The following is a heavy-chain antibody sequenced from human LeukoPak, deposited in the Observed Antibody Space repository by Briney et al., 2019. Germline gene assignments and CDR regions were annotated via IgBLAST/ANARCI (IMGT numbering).Heavy chain of an antibody. V-gene: IGHV4-61*02. CDR3: ARVYGDYDNWFDP. CDR2: IYPTGST. D-gene: IGHD4-17*01. Sequence: SSQTLSLTCTVSGGSISSDPYYCNWIRQPAGKGLEWIGRIYPTGSTNSNPSLRSRLTLSLDTPKNQFSLKLSSVTAADTAVYYCARVYGDYDNWFDPWGQGTLVTVSS. J-gene: IGHJ5*02. CDR1: GGSISSDPYY.